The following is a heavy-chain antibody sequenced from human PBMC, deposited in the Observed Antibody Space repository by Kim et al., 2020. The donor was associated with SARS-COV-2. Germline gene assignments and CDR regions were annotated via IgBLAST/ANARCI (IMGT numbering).Heavy chain of an antibody. J-gene: IGHJ4*02. D-gene: IGHD6-19*01. V-gene: IGHV1-46*01. CDR3: ARGLLRGWSFDY. Sequence: SYAQKFQGRVTMTRDTSTSTVYMELSSLRSEDTAVYYCARGLLRGWSFDYWGQGTLVTVSS.